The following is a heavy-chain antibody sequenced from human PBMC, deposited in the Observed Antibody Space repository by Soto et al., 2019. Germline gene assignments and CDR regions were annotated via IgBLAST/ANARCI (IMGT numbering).Heavy chain of an antibody. V-gene: IGHV2-70*13. CDR1: GFSLSNGGRC. D-gene: IGHD5-12*01. Sequence: SVRTLVNPTQTRTLTCTFSGFSLSNGGRCGSCMRRPPGKALEWLALIDWADDKYYSTSLKTRLTISKDTSKNQVVLTMTNVDPVDTATYYCARIHGPSGNYDLDVWGQGTLVTVSS. J-gene: IGHJ4*02. CDR3: ARIHGPSGNYDLDV. CDR2: IDWADDK.